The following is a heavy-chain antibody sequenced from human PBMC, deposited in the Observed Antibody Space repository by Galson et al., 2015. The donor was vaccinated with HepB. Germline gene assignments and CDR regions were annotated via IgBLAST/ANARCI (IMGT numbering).Heavy chain of an antibody. CDR2: ISAYNSNT. Sequence: SVKVSCKASGYTFTSYGISWVRQAPGQGLEWMGWISAYNSNTNYAQKLQGRVTMTTDTSTSTAYMELRSLRSDDTAVYYCARSHSSGIAVAGTGIGYWGQGTLVTVSS. CDR1: GYTFTSYG. V-gene: IGHV1-18*01. CDR3: ARSHSSGIAVAGTGIGY. D-gene: IGHD6-19*01. J-gene: IGHJ4*02.